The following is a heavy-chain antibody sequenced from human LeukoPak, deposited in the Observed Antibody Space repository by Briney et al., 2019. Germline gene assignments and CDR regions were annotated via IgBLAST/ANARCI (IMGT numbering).Heavy chain of an antibody. D-gene: IGHD5-12*01. CDR2: TSYDGSEK. Sequence: PGGSLRLSCAASGFTFRNYGMHWVRQAPGKGLEWVAVTSYDGSEKYYANSVKGRFTISRDNSKNTLYLQINSLRAEDTAVYYCAKANSGYDLSDYFDYWGQGTLVTVYS. CDR3: AKANSGYDLSDYFDY. CDR1: GFTFRNYG. V-gene: IGHV3-30*18. J-gene: IGHJ4*02.